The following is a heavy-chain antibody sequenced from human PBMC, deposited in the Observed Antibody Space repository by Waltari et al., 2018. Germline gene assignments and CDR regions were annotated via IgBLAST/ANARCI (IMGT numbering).Heavy chain of an antibody. CDR1: GGSFSGYY. Sequence: QVQLQQWGAGLLKPSETLSLTCAVYGGSFSGYYWSWIRQPPGKGLEWIGEINHSGRTNSNPSLKSRVTISVDTSKNQFSLKLSSVTAADTAVYYCARPLDSSGPFDYWGQGTLVTVSS. V-gene: IGHV4-34*01. D-gene: IGHD3-22*01. CDR2: INHSGRT. J-gene: IGHJ4*02. CDR3: ARPLDSSGPFDY.